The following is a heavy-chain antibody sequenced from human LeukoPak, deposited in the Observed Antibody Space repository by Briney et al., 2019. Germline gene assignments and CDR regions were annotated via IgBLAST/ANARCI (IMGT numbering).Heavy chain of an antibody. D-gene: IGHD3-10*01. CDR1: GFTFSSYA. Sequence: PGRSLRLSCAASGFTFSSYAMHWVRQAPGKGLEWVAVISYDGSNKYYADSVKGRFTISRDNSKNTLYLQMNSLRAEDTAVYYCARRFRGAFDIWGQGTMVTVSS. CDR3: ARRFRGAFDI. CDR2: ISYDGSNK. J-gene: IGHJ3*02. V-gene: IGHV3-30*04.